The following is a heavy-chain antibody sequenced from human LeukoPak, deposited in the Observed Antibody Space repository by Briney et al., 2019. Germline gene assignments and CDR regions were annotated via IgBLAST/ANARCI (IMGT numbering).Heavy chain of an antibody. Sequence: SETLSLTCTVSGYSISSGYYWGWIRQPPGKGPEWIGSIYCSGSTYYNPSLKSRVTISVDTSKNQFSLKLSSVTAADTAVYYCARGRGFGDSYYYYMDVWGKGTTVTVSS. CDR3: ARGRGFGDSYYYYMDV. CDR2: IYCSGST. D-gene: IGHD3-10*01. V-gene: IGHV4-38-2*02. CDR1: GYSISSGYY. J-gene: IGHJ6*03.